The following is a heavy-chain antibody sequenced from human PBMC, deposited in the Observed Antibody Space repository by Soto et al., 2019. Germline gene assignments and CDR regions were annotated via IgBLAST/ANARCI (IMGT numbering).Heavy chain of an antibody. CDR3: AKGKAAATRRGFDY. CDR2: ISWNSGSI. V-gene: IGHV3-9*01. Sequence: SLRLSCAASGFTFDDYAMHWVRQAPGKGLEWVSGISWNSGSIGYADSVKGRFTISRDNAKNSLYLQMNSLRAEDTALYYCAKGKAAATRRGFDYWGQGTLVTVSS. J-gene: IGHJ4*02. D-gene: IGHD6-13*01. CDR1: GFTFDDYA.